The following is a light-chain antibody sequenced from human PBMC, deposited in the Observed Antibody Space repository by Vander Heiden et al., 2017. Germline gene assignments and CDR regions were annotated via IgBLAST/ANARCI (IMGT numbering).Light chain of an antibody. J-gene: IGLJ3*02. CDR2: VDS. Sequence: SSVLTQPPSVSVAPGKAARITCGGNNIGSKSVHWYQQKPGQAHALVFVVDSDRPSGIPERFSCSNSGNTATLTITRVEAGDEADDDCQVWASSRDHPGVFGGGTKITVL. V-gene: IGLV3-21*03. CDR1: NIGSKS. CDR3: QVWASSRDHPGV.